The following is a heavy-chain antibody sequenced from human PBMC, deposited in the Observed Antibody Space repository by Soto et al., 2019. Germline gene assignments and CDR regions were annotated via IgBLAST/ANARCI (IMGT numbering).Heavy chain of an antibody. CDR3: ARVYCSGGSCDHLDY. J-gene: IGHJ4*02. CDR2: INSDGSST. D-gene: IGHD2-15*01. CDR1: GFTFSSYW. V-gene: IGHV3-74*01. Sequence: EVQLVESGGGLVQPGGSLRLSCAASGFTFSSYWMHWVRQAPGKGLVWVSRINSDGSSTSYADSVKGRFTISRDNAKNTLYLQKNGLRAEYTAVYYCARVYCSGGSCDHLDYWGQGTLVTVSS.